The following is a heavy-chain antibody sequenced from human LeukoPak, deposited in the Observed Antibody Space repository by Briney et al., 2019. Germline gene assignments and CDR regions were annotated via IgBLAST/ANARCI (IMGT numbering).Heavy chain of an antibody. CDR3: ATTKGGYEMATRFDP. D-gene: IGHD5-24*01. V-gene: IGHV3-74*01. Sequence: SGGSLRLSCAAPGFTFISYWMHWVRHGPGKGLVWVSRIKSDGSSTNYADSVKGRFTISRDNSKNKVYLQMNSLRTEDTAVYYCATTKGGYEMATRFDPWGQGTLVIVSS. CDR2: IKSDGSST. J-gene: IGHJ5*02. CDR1: GFTFISYW.